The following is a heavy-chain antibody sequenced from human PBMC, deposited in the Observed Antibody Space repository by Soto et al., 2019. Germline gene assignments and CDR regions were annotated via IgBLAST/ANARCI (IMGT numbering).Heavy chain of an antibody. CDR3: ARGAYDYGDYVDAFDI. CDR1: GFTFSNYW. Sequence: EVQLVESGGGLVQPGGSLRLSCVVSGFTFSNYWMSWVRQAPGKGLEWVADIKRDGSEKYYVDSVKGRFTISRDNAKNSLYLQMNSLRSEDTAMYYCARGAYDYGDYVDAFDIWGQGTMVTVSS. D-gene: IGHD4-17*01. CDR2: IKRDGSEK. J-gene: IGHJ3*02. V-gene: IGHV3-7*01.